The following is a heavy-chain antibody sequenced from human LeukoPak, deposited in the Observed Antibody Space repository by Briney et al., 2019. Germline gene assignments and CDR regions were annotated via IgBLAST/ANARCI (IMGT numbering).Heavy chain of an antibody. CDR2: IWYDGSNK. D-gene: IGHD3-10*01. CDR3: ARENYGSGSYLAKYYYGMDV. CDR1: GFTFSSYG. J-gene: IGHJ6*02. V-gene: IGHV3-33*01. Sequence: PGRSLRLSCAASGFTFSSYGMHWVRQAPGKGLEWVAVIWYDGSNKYYADSVKGRFTISRDNSKNTLYLQMNSLRAEDTAVYYCARENYGSGSYLAKYYYGMDVWGQGTTVTVSS.